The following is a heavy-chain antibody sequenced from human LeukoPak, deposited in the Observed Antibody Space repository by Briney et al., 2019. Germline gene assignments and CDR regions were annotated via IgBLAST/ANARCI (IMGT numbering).Heavy chain of an antibody. CDR1: GGSFSNYY. D-gene: IGHD2-21*01. CDR3: ARVVYCGGDCYSHFDY. V-gene: IGHV4-34*01. Sequence: PSETLSLTCAVYGGSFSNYYWSWIRQPPGKGLEWIGEINQSGSTNYSPSLKSRVTISVDTSKNQFSLKLSPLTAADTAVYYCARVVYCGGDCYSHFDYWGQGTLITVSS. J-gene: IGHJ4*02. CDR2: INQSGST.